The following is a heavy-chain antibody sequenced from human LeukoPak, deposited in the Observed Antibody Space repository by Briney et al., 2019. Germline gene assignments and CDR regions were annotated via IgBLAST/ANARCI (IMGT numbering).Heavy chain of an antibody. V-gene: IGHV4-34*01. CDR2: INHSGST. D-gene: IGHD3-10*01. Sequence: PSETLSLTCAVYGGSFSGYYWSWIRQPPGKGLEWIGEINHSGSTNYNPSLKSRVTISVDTSKNQFSLKLSSVTAADTAVYYCARLLWFGEFSYNWFDPWGQGTLVTVSS. CDR3: ARLLWFGEFSYNWFDP. CDR1: GGSFSGYY. J-gene: IGHJ5*02.